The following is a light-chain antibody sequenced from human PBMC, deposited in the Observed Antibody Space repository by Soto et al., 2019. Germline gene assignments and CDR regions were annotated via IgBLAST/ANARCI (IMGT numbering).Light chain of an antibody. CDR3: TSYAGSNIWV. Sequence: QAVLTQPPSASGSPGQSVTISCTGTSSDVGAYKYVSWYQQYPGKAPKLMIYEVSRRPSGVPDRFSGSKSGNTASLTVSGLQAGDEADYYCTSYAGSNIWVFGGGTKVTVL. CDR2: EVS. V-gene: IGLV2-8*01. J-gene: IGLJ3*02. CDR1: SSDVGAYKY.